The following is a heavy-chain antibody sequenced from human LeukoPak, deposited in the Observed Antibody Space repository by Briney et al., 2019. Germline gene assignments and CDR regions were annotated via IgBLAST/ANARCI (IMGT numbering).Heavy chain of an antibody. Sequence: GGSLRLSCAASGFAFSIFGMHWVRQAPGKGLEWVALIWYDGSNEHYADSVKGRFTISRDNSKNTLFLQMNSLRAEDTAVHYCARDRRDSSGYYYGWFDPWGQGTLVTVSS. CDR3: ARDRRDSSGYYYGWFDP. J-gene: IGHJ5*02. D-gene: IGHD3-22*01. V-gene: IGHV3-33*01. CDR1: GFAFSIFG. CDR2: IWYDGSNE.